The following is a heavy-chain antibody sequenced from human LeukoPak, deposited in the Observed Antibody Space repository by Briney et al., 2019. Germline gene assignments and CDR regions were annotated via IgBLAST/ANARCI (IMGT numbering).Heavy chain of an antibody. CDR1: GFTFSSYS. CDR2: VAYDGFAGSHT. J-gene: IGHJ4*02. V-gene: IGHV3-30*18. CDR3: AKGSADRYGSGSYYLDY. Sequence: GGSLRLSCVASGFTFSSYSMHWVRQAPGKGLQWVAVVAYDGFAGSHTYYADSVKGRLTISRDNSKNTLDLQMSSLRLEDTGVYFCAKGSADRYGSGSYYLDYWGQGILVTVSS. D-gene: IGHD3-10*01.